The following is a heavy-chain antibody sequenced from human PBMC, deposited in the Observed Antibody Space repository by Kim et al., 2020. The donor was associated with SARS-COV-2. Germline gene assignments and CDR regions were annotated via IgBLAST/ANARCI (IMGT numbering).Heavy chain of an antibody. Sequence: GGSLRLSCAASGFTFSSYAMSWVRQAPGKGLEWVSAISGSGGSTYYADSVKGRFTISRDNSKNTLYLQMNSLRAEDTAVYYCAHDGGFVVVPAAIGYYYMDVWGKGTTVTVSS. CDR3: AHDGGFVVVPAAIGYYYMDV. CDR1: GFTFSSYA. D-gene: IGHD2-2*01. V-gene: IGHV3-23*01. J-gene: IGHJ6*03. CDR2: ISGSGGST.